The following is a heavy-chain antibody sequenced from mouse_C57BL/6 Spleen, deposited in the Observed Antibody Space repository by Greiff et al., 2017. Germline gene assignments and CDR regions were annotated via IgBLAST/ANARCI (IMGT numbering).Heavy chain of an antibody. J-gene: IGHJ2*01. D-gene: IGHD2-4*01. CDR1: GYTFTDYY. Sequence: EVQLQQSGPELVKPGASVKISCKASGYTFTDYYMNWVKQSHGKSLEWIGDINPNNGGTSYNQKFKGKATLTVDKSSSTAYMELRSLTSEDSAVYYCARDDYEEGLLFDYWGQGTTLTVSS. CDR2: INPNNGGT. V-gene: IGHV1-26*01. CDR3: ARDDYEEGLLFDY.